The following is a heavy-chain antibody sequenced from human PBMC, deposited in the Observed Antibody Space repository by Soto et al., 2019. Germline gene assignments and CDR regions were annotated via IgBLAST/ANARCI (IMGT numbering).Heavy chain of an antibody. J-gene: IGHJ4*02. Sequence: SETLSLTCTVSGGSISSQYWCWIRQPPGKGLEWIGYISYSGSTKYNPSLKSRVTISGDTSKNQFSLKLNSVTAADTAVYFCARGGSGSTLDYWGQGTLVTVSS. CDR3: ARGGSGSTLDY. V-gene: IGHV4-59*11. CDR1: GGSISSQY. CDR2: ISYSGST. D-gene: IGHD3-10*01.